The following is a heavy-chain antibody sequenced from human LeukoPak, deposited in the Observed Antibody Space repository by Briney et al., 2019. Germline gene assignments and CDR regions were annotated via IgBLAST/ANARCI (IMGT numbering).Heavy chain of an antibody. CDR1: GFSFDDYG. D-gene: IGHD3-10*01. V-gene: IGHV3-20*04. CDR3: TRRRGEYHYYMDV. J-gene: IGHJ6*03. CDR2: INWNGGHT. Sequence: GGSLRLSCAASGFSFDDYGMSWVRQAPGKGLEWGSGINWNGGHTRYADSVKGRFTISRDNAKNSLSLQMNSLRAEDTAMYYCTRRRGEYHYYMDVWGKGTTVTVSS.